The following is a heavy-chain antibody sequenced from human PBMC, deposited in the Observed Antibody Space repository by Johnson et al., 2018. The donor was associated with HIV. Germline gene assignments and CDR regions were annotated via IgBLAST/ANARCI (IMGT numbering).Heavy chain of an antibody. Sequence: QVQLVESGGCVVQPGGSLRLSCAASGFTFSIYDIQWVRQAPGKGLEWVAYIRSDGSDKKYVDSVKGRFTISRDNSKNTVYLQMNSLRDEDTSVYYCTIWRWGWAGQEALDIWGPGTMVTVSS. J-gene: IGHJ3*02. CDR3: TIWRWGWAGQEALDI. V-gene: IGHV3-30*02. CDR2: IRSDGSDK. CDR1: GFTFSIYD. D-gene: IGHD5-24*01.